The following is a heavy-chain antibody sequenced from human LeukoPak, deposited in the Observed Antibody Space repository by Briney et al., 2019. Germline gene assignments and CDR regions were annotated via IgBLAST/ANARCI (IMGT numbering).Heavy chain of an antibody. J-gene: IGHJ4*02. Sequence: GGSLRLSCAASGFTVSSNYMSWVRQAPGKGLEWVSAISGSGGSTNYADSVKGRFTISRDNSKNTLYLQMSSLRAEDTAVYYCAKGGYCSGGSCYFSSYWGQGTLVTVSS. D-gene: IGHD2-15*01. V-gene: IGHV3-23*01. CDR3: AKGGYCSGGSCYFSSY. CDR1: GFTVSSNY. CDR2: ISGSGGST.